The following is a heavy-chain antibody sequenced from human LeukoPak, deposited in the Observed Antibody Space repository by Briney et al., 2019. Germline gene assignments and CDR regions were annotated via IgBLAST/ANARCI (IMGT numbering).Heavy chain of an antibody. J-gene: IGHJ6*03. CDR3: ARVTLELGYYYYYMDV. CDR2: ITAYNGNT. D-gene: IGHD6-13*01. Sequence: ASVKVSCKASGYTFTSYGISWVRQAPGQGLEWMGWITAYNGNTNYAQKLQGRVTITADKSTSTAYMELSSLRSEDTAVYYCARVTLELGYYYYYMDVWGKGTTVTVSS. CDR1: GYTFTSYG. V-gene: IGHV1-18*01.